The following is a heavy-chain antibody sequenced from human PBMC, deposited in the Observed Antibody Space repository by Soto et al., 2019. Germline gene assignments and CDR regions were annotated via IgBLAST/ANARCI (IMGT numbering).Heavy chain of an antibody. V-gene: IGHV3-30-3*01. CDR3: ARGPVTQTSFIDH. CDR1: GFTFSSYP. CDR2: ISYDGGNQ. Sequence: LRLSCEASGFTFSSYPMHWVRQAPGKGLEWVTVISYDGGNQYYADSVKGRFTISRDNSKDTLYLQMHSLRSDDTAVYFCARGPVTQTSFIDHWGQGTLVTVSS. J-gene: IGHJ4*02. D-gene: IGHD4-4*01.